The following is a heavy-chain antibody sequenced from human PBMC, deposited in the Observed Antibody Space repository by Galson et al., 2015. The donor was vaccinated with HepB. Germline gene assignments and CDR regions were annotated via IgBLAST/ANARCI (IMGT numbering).Heavy chain of an antibody. CDR2: IGVNDGSI. CDR3: AKGRPERPPEHRGYDLPDY. D-gene: IGHD5-12*01. CDR1: GFTFSSYA. Sequence: RLSCAASGFTFSSYAMNWVRQAPGKGLEWVSGIGVNDGSIYYANSVKGRFTISRDNSKNTLYLQVNGLRVEDTAIYYCAKGRPERPPEHRGYDLPDYWGQGTPVTVSS. V-gene: IGHV3-23*01. J-gene: IGHJ4*02.